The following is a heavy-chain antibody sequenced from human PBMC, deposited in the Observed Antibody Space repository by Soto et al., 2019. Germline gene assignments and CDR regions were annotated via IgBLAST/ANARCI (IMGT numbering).Heavy chain of an antibody. V-gene: IGHV5-51*01. CDR2: IYPGDYDT. Sequence: GESLKISCKGSGYSFTTYWIGWVRQMPGKGLEWMGIIYPGDYDTRYSPSFQGQVTISVDKSISTAYLQWSSLKASDTAMYYCARTSWKLLDAYYFDSWGQGTLVTVSS. D-gene: IGHD3-16*01. J-gene: IGHJ4*02. CDR1: GYSFTTYW. CDR3: ARTSWKLLDAYYFDS.